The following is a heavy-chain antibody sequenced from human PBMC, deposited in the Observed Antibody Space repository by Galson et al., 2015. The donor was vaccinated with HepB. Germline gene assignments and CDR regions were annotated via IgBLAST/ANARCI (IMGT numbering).Heavy chain of an antibody. Sequence: SLRLSCAASGFTFSTYSMNWVRQAPGKGLEWVSYISSSSSTIYYADSVKGRFTISRDNAKNSLYLQMNSLRAEDTAVYYCARSRFGFWSGYDYYMDVWGKGTAVTVPS. D-gene: IGHD3-3*01. J-gene: IGHJ6*03. CDR2: ISSSSSTI. CDR1: GFTFSTYS. V-gene: IGHV3-48*01. CDR3: ARSRFGFWSGYDYYMDV.